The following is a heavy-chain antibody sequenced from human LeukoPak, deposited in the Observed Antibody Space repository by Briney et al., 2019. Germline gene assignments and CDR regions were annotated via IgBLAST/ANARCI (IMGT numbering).Heavy chain of an antibody. CDR3: ATYRQVLLPFES. J-gene: IGHJ4*02. V-gene: IGHV3-23*01. D-gene: IGHD2-8*02. CDR2: IFPSGGEI. Sequence: GGSLRLSCAASGFIFSTYGMNWVRQPPGKGLEWVSSIFPSGGEIHYADSVRGRFTISRDNSKSTLSLQMNSLRAEDTAIYYCATYRQVLLPFESWGQGTLVTVSS. CDR1: GFIFSTYG.